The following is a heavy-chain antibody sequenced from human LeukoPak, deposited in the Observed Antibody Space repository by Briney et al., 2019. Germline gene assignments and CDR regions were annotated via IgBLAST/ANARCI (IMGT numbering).Heavy chain of an antibody. Sequence: GASVTVSCKASGYTFTGYYIHWVRQAPGQGLEWMGWINPNSGGTNYAQKFQGRVTMTRDTSITTAYMELSRLRSDDTAVYYCARDTSREYSSSCAYWGQGTLVTVSS. CDR3: ARDTSREYSSSCAY. J-gene: IGHJ4*02. D-gene: IGHD6-13*01. V-gene: IGHV1-2*02. CDR2: INPNSGGT. CDR1: GYTFTGYY.